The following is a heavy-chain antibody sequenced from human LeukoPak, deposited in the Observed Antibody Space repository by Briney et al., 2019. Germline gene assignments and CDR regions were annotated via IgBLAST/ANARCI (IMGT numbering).Heavy chain of an antibody. Sequence: SETLSLTCTVSGGSISSGDYYWSWIRQPPGKGLEWIGYIYYSGSTYYNPSLKSRVTISVDTSKNQFSLKLSSVTAADTAVYYCARDPKRGYSDYGPTDYWGQGTLVTVSS. CDR2: IYYSGST. D-gene: IGHD5-18*01. V-gene: IGHV4-30-4*08. J-gene: IGHJ4*02. CDR1: GGSISSGDYY. CDR3: ARDPKRGYSDYGPTDY.